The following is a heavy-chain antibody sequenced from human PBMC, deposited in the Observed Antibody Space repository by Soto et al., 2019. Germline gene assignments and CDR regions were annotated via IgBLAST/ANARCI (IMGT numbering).Heavy chain of an antibody. D-gene: IGHD6-13*01. CDR3: ARDQELHSSSWYYYYGMDV. CDR1: GYTFTGYY. J-gene: IGHJ6*02. V-gene: IGHV1-2*04. Sequence: ASVKVSCKASGYTFTGYYMHWVRQAPGQGLEWMGWINPNSGGTNYAQKFQGWVTMTRDTSISTAYMELSRLRSDDTAVYYCARDQELHSSSWYYYYGMDVWGQGTTVTVSS. CDR2: INPNSGGT.